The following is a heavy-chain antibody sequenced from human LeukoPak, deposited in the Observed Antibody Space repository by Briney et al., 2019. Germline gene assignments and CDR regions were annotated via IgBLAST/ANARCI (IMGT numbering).Heavy chain of an antibody. CDR3: ARSRRIEAAGTDY. Sequence: ASVKVSCKASGYTFTGYYMHWVRQAPGQGLEWMGWINPNSGGTNYAQKFQGRVTMTRDTSISTAYMELSRLRSDNTAVYYCARSRRIEAAGTDYWGQGTLVTVSS. D-gene: IGHD6-13*01. CDR2: INPNSGGT. J-gene: IGHJ4*02. CDR1: GYTFTGYY. V-gene: IGHV1-2*02.